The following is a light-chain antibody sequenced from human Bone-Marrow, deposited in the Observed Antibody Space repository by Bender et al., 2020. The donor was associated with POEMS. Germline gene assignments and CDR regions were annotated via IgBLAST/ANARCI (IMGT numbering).Light chain of an antibody. CDR1: SSDVGSYNL. Sequence: QSALTQPASVSGSPGQSITMSCTGTSSDVGSYNLVSWYQQHPGKAPQLIIYEVNKRPSGVSNRFSGSKSSNTASLTISGLQAEDEADYYCCSRAGPSVSWVFGGGTKLTVL. CDR3: CSRAGPSVSWV. V-gene: IGLV2-23*02. CDR2: EVN. J-gene: IGLJ3*02.